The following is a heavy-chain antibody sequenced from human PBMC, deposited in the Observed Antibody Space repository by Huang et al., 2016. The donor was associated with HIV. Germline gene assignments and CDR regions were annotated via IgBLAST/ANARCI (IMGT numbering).Heavy chain of an antibody. CDR3: AKDLVTYDSSGAV. V-gene: IGHV3-23*01. D-gene: IGHD3-22*01. CDR1: GFSFSSAA. CDR2: VSNSASSR. J-gene: IGHJ4*02. Sequence: EVHLLKSGGGLVQPGGSLRLSCAASGFSFSSAAMSWVRQAPGRGLEWVSTVSNSASSRHYSDSVRGRFTIAGDNSKDTLYLQMNSLRAEDTALYYCAKDLVTYDSSGAVWGQGTLVTVSS.